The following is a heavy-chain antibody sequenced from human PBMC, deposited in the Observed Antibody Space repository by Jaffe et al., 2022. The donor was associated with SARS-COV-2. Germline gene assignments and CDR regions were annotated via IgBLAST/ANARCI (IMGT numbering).Heavy chain of an antibody. CDR1: GGSISSSSYY. Sequence: QLQLQESGPGLVKPSETLSLTCTVSGGSISSSSYYWGWIRQPPGKGLEWIGSIYYSGSTYYNPSLKSRVTISVDTSKNQFSLKLSSVTAADTAVYYCASSLGYCSGGSCYRRTFNWFDPWGQGTLVTVSS. V-gene: IGHV4-39*01. CDR2: IYYSGST. CDR3: ASSLGYCSGGSCYRRTFNWFDP. J-gene: IGHJ5*02. D-gene: IGHD2-15*01.